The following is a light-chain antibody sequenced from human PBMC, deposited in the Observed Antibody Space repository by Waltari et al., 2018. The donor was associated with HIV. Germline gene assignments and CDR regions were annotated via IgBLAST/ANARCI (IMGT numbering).Light chain of an antibody. CDR2: DNN. V-gene: IGLV1-51*01. CDR1: TSNIETNY. J-gene: IGLJ2*01. CDR3: GTWDSSLNTPV. Sequence: QPVLTQPPSVSAAPGRSVTITCSGSTSNIETNYVSWYQQIPGTAPKLLIYDNNRRPSGIPERCSGSKSATSATLGITGLQTGDEAEYFCGTWDSSLNTPVFGGGSRLTVL.